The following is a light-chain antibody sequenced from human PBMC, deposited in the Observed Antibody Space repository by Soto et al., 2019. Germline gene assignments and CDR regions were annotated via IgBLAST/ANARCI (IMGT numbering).Light chain of an antibody. V-gene: IGKV1-5*03. CDR1: RSISSW. J-gene: IGKJ1*01. Sequence: DIQMTQSPSTLSASVGARVTITCRASRSISSWLAWYQQKPGKAPKLLIYKASSLESGVPSRFSGSGSGTEFTLTISSLQPDDFATYYCQQYNSYSGTFGQGTKVEIK. CDR2: KAS. CDR3: QQYNSYSGT.